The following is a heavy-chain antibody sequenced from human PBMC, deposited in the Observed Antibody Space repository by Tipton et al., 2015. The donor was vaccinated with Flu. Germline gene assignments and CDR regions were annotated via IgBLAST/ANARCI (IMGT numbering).Heavy chain of an antibody. CDR1: GYILSSDW. CDR3: VRPQGSYGMPAAFFFDD. CDR2: ISPGASHG. D-gene: IGHD3-16*01. V-gene: IGHV5-51*03. J-gene: IGHJ4*02. Sequence: VQLVQSGAEVTQPGKSLRISCEASGYILSSDWIGWVRQMPGKGLEWMGAISPGASHGTYSPPFQGQVTISVDTSINTAYLQWISLRASDTAMYYCVRPQGSYGMPAAFFFDDSGQGTLVTVSS.